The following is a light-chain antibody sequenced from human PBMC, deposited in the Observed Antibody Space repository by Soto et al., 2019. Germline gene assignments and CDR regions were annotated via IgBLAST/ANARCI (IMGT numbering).Light chain of an antibody. CDR3: QQRSDWPLT. CDR1: QSVTSY. J-gene: IGKJ5*01. V-gene: IGKV3-11*01. Sequence: LSLSPGERATLSCRASQSVTSYLAWYQQKPGQAPRLLIYDVSNRASGIPARFSGSGSETDFTLTISSLEPEDFAVYYCQQRSDWPLTFGQGTRLEIK. CDR2: DVS.